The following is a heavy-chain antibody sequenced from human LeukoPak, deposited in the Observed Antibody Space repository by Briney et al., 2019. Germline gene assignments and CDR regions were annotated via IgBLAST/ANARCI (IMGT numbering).Heavy chain of an antibody. D-gene: IGHD3-9*01. Sequence: GGSLRLSCAASGFTFSDRYMSWIRQAPGKGMEWVAYISPNSDNIHYADSVKGRFTISRDNAKNSLFLQLTSLRAEDTAVYYCVTETGWLFDFWGQGILVTVSS. V-gene: IGHV3-11*04. J-gene: IGHJ4*02. CDR2: ISPNSDNI. CDR3: VTETGWLFDF. CDR1: GFTFSDRY.